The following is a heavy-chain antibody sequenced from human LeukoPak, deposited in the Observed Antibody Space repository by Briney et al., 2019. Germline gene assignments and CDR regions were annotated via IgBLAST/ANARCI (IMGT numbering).Heavy chain of an antibody. J-gene: IGHJ6*02. V-gene: IGHV3-21*01. D-gene: IGHD2-2*01. CDR3: ARDSRCSSTSCYVDFYYYFYYGTDV. CDR1: GSTFSSYS. Sequence: GGSLRLSCAASGSTFSSYSMNWVRQAPGKGLEWVSSISSSSSYIYYADSVKGRFTISRDNAKNSLYLQMNSLRAEDTAVYYGARDSRCSSTSCYVDFYYYFYYGTDVWGQGTTVTVSS. CDR2: ISSSSSYI.